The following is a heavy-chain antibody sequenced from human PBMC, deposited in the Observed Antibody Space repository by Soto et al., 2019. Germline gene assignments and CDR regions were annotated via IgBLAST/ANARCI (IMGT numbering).Heavy chain of an antibody. CDR1: YGSISGYY. CDR3: ARARRLVRRDYYYGMDV. D-gene: IGHD6-19*01. CDR2: INHSGST. Sequence: TLETLSLSCAVEYGSISGYYWSWISQHPGKGLEWIGEINHSGSTNYNPSLKSRVTISVDTSKNQFSLKLSSVTAADTAVYYCARARRLVRRDYYYGMDVWGQGTTVTVSS. J-gene: IGHJ6*02. V-gene: IGHV4-34*01.